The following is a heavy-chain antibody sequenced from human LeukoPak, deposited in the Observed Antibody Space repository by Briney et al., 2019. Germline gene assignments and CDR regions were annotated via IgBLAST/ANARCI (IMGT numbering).Heavy chain of an antibody. Sequence: GASVKVSCKASGYTFTSYGISWVRQAPGQGLEWMGWISAYNGNTKYAQKLQDRVTMTTDTSTSTAYMELRSLRSDDTAVYYCARDGDPKYYYDSSGYYSYWGQGTLVTVSS. J-gene: IGHJ4*02. V-gene: IGHV1-18*01. CDR3: ARDGDPKYYYDSSGYYSY. CDR2: ISAYNGNT. D-gene: IGHD3-22*01. CDR1: GYTFTSYG.